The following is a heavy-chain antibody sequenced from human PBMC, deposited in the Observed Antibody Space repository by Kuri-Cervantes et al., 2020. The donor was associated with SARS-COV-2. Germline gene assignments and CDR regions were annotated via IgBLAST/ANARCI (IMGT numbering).Heavy chain of an antibody. J-gene: IGHJ3*02. CDR2: ISSSGSTI. CDR3: AIIGTLYNFDAFDI. Sequence: SLKISCAASGVTCSSYEINSVRQAPGKGLEWVSYISSSGSTIYYADSVKGRFTISRDNAKNSRYLQMNSLRAEHTAVYYCAIIGTLYNFDAFDIWGQGTMVIVSS. V-gene: IGHV3-48*03. D-gene: IGHD1-1*01. CDR1: GVTCSSYE.